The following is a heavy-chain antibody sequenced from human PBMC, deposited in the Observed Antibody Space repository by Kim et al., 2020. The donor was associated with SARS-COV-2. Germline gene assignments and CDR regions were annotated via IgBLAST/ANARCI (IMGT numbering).Heavy chain of an antibody. Sequence: SETLSLTCAVYGGSFSGYYWSWIRQPPGKGLEWIGEINHSGSTNYNPSLKSRVTISVDTSKNQFSLKLSSVTAADTAVYYCARASVRGVYRVWFDPWGQG. D-gene: IGHD3-10*01. J-gene: IGHJ5*02. CDR2: INHSGST. CDR1: GGSFSGYY. CDR3: ARASVRGVYRVWFDP. V-gene: IGHV4-34*01.